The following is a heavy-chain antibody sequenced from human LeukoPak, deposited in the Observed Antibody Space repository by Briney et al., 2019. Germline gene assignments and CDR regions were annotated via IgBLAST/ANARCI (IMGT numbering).Heavy chain of an antibody. J-gene: IGHJ3*02. V-gene: IGHV3-48*03. CDR1: EFTFSSYE. CDR2: ISSSGSTV. Sequence: GGSLRLSCTVSEFTFSSYEMNWVRRAPGKGLEWVSYISSSGSTVYYADSVKGRFTISRDNAKNSVYLQMNSLSAEDTAVYYCAKEGDYYGSGSYRDGFDIWGQGTRATVSS. CDR3: AKEGDYYGSGSYRDGFDI. D-gene: IGHD3-10*01.